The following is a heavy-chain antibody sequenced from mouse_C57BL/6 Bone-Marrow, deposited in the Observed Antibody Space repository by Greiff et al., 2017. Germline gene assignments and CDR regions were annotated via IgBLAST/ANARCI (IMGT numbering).Heavy chain of an antibody. J-gene: IGHJ2*01. CDR2: ISNGGGST. V-gene: IGHV5-12*01. CDR1: GFTFSDYY. Sequence: EVNVVESGGGLVQPGGSLKLSCAASGFTFSDYYMYWVRQTPEKRLEWVAYISNGGGSTYYPDTVKGRFTISRDNAKNTLYLQMSRLKSEDTAMYYCARSGHYGLYFDYWGQGTTLTVSS. CDR3: ARSGHYGLYFDY. D-gene: IGHD1-2*01.